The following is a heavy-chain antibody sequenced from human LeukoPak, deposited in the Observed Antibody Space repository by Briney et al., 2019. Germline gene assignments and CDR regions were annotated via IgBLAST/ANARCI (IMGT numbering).Heavy chain of an antibody. Sequence: SVKVSCKASGGTFSSYAISWVRQAPGQGLEWMGRIIPILGIANYAQKFQGRVTITADKSTSTAYMELSSLRSEDTAVYYCARDNTMVRRYAAIIDPWGQGTLVTVSS. CDR1: GGTFSSYA. V-gene: IGHV1-69*04. CDR2: IIPILGIA. D-gene: IGHD3-10*01. J-gene: IGHJ5*02. CDR3: ARDNTMVRRYAAIIDP.